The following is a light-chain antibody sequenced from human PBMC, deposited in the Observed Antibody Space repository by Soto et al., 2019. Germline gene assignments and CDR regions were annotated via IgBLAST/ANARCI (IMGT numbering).Light chain of an antibody. J-gene: IGKJ2*01. CDR3: QQYSSNLYT. CDR1: QSISTH. CDR2: DAS. V-gene: IGKV1-5*01. Sequence: EIQMTQSPSTLSASVGDRVTITCRASQSISTHLAWYQQKPGKAPEVLIYDASTLESGVPSRSSGSGSGTKFTLTISSLQPDDFATYYCQQYSSNLYTFGQGTKLEIK.